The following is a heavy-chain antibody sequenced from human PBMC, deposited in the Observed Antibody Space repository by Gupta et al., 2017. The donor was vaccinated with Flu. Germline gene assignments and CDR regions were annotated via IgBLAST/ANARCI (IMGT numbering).Heavy chain of an antibody. D-gene: IGHD3-22*01. V-gene: IGHV3-23*01. CDR3: AKGAEGVTMIIVSRFDP. J-gene: IGHJ5*02. Sequence: EVQLLESGGGLAQPGESLRLSCVASGFSFRSHAMNWVRQAPGKGLEWVSGISGNGDSTYYVDSVKGRFTISRDNSKNTLYLQMNSLRAEDTAVYYCAKGAEGVTMIIVSRFDPWGQGTLVTVSS. CDR2: ISGNGDST. CDR1: GFSFRSHA.